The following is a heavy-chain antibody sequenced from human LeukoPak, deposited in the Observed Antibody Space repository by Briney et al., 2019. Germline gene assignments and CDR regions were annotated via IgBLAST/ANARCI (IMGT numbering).Heavy chain of an antibody. CDR2: IRSSGRTI. V-gene: IGHV3-48*03. CDR3: ARAQTGFWTSLSSYYYYYYDMDG. J-gene: IGHJ6*03. Sequence: CGSLRLYCAASGFPFSSYEMNLVRQAPGKGLEWVSYIRSSGRTIYYAASVKPRFTLSRDNSKNSLLLQMNSLIAEYTAVYYCARAQTGFWTSLSSYYYYYYDMDGWGKGTTVTVSS. D-gene: IGHD3/OR15-3a*01. CDR1: GFPFSSYE.